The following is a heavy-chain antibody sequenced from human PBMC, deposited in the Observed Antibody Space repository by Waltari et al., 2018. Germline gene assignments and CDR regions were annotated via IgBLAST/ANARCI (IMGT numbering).Heavy chain of an antibody. Sequence: QVQLVQSGAEVKKTGSSVKVSCKASGGTFSSHAISWVRQAPGQGLEWMGGIIPIFGTANYAQKFQGRVTITADESTSTAYMELSSLRSEDTAVYYCASRLLMTTVANPIDYWGQGTLVTVSS. D-gene: IGHD4-17*01. CDR3: ASRLLMTTVANPIDY. CDR2: IIPIFGTA. J-gene: IGHJ4*02. V-gene: IGHV1-69*01. CDR1: GGTFSSHA.